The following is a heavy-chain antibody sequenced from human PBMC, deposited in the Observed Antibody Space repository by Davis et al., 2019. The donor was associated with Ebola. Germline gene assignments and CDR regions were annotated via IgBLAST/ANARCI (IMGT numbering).Heavy chain of an antibody. J-gene: IGHJ4*02. Sequence: PGGSLRLSCAASGFTFSSYAMSWVRQAPGKGLEWVSAISGSGGSTYYADSVKGRFTISRDNSKNTLYLQMNSLRAEDTAVYYCAKDHDDSYDFWSGLCFDYWGQGTLVTVSS. CDR3: AKDHDDSYDFWSGLCFDY. CDR2: ISGSGGST. D-gene: IGHD3-3*01. CDR1: GFTFSSYA. V-gene: IGHV3-23*01.